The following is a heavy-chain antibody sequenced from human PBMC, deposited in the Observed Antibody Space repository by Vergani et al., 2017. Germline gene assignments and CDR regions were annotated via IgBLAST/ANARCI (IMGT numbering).Heavy chain of an antibody. D-gene: IGHD2-2*01. V-gene: IGHV4-39*01. J-gene: IGHJ4*02. Sequence: QLQLQESGPGLVKPSETLSLTCTVSGGSISSSSYYWGWIRQPPGKGLEWIGSIYYSGSTYYNPSLKSRVTISVDPSKNQFSRKLSSVTAADTAVYYCARRGSRYDSVVVPAFDCWGQGTLVTVSS. CDR3: ARRGSRYDSVVVPAFDC. CDR2: IYYSGST. CDR1: GGSISSSSYY.